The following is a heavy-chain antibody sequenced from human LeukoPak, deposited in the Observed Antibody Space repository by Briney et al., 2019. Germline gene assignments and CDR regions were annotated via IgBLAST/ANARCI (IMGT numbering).Heavy chain of an antibody. D-gene: IGHD3-22*01. J-gene: IGHJ4*02. CDR2: IYSGGST. CDR1: GFTVSSNF. V-gene: IGHV3-53*01. CDR3: ARAQYYYDTSGYYYPYYFDD. Sequence: AGGSLRLSCAASGFTVSSNFLGWVRQAPGKGLEWVSFIYSGGSTYYADSVKGRFTISRDNSNNTLYLQMNSLTAKDTAVYYCARAQYYYDTSGYYYPYYFDDWGQGTLVTVSS.